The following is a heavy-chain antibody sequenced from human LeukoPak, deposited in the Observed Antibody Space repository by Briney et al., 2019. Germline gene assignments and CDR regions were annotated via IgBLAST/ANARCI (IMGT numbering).Heavy chain of an antibody. CDR2: MNPNSGNA. Sequence: ASVKVSCKASGYTFTTSGINWVRQAPGQGLQWMGWMNPNSGNAVYAQKFQGRVTMTGSTSINTAYMELSSLRSEDTAVYYCARGSSRSFDIWGLGTMVTVSS. D-gene: IGHD3-10*01. CDR1: GYTFTTSG. V-gene: IGHV1-8*01. J-gene: IGHJ3*02. CDR3: ARGSSRSFDI.